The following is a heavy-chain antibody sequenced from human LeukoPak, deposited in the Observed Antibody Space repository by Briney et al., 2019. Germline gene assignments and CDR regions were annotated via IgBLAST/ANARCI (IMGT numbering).Heavy chain of an antibody. CDR2: IWYDGSNK. J-gene: IGHJ4*02. Sequence: PGGSLRLSCAASGFTFNSYGMHWVRQAPGKGLEWVAVIWYDGSNKYYADSVKGRFTISRDNSKNTLYLQMNSLRVEDTAVYYCARVLTGTKNFDYWGQGTLVTVSS. D-gene: IGHD3-9*01. V-gene: IGHV3-33*01. CDR1: GFTFNSYG. CDR3: ARVLTGTKNFDY.